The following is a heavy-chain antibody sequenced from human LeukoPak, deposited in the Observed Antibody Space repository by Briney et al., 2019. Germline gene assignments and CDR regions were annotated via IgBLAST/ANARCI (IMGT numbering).Heavy chain of an antibody. CDR1: GFTFTTYS. J-gene: IGHJ4*02. D-gene: IGHD3-10*01. V-gene: IGHV3-23*01. Sequence: GGSLRLSCEASGFTFTTYSMNWVRQAPGKGLEWVAGLSGSGGGTNYADSVKGRFTISRDNAKNTLYLQMNSLRAGDTAVYFCAKRGVVIRVILVGFHKEAYYFDSWGQGALVTVSS. CDR3: AKRGVVIRVILVGFHKEAYYFDS. CDR2: LSGSGGGT.